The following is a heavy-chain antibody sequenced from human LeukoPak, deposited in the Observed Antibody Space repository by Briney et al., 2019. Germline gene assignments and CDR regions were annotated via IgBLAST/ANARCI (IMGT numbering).Heavy chain of an antibody. CDR2: IYYSGST. Sequence: SETLFLTCTVSGGSISGYYWSWIRQPPGKGLEWIGYIYYSGSTNYNPSLKSRVTISVDTSKNQFSLTLSSVTAADTAVYYCARGDSSTWVYWGQGTLVTVSS. D-gene: IGHD6-6*01. V-gene: IGHV4-59*01. CDR1: GGSISGYY. CDR3: ARGDSSTWVY. J-gene: IGHJ4*02.